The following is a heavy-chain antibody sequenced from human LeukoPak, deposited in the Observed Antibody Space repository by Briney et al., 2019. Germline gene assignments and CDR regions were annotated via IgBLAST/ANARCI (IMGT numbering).Heavy chain of an antibody. CDR1: GFTISSNY. V-gene: IGHV3-15*01. Sequence: GASLRLSCVASGFTISSNYMSWVRQAPGKGLEWVGRKKSKTDGGTTDYAASVKGRFSISRDDSKNMLYLQMNSLKTEDTAVYYCTTVHYDILTGYYEIYFDYRGQGTLVTVSS. J-gene: IGHJ4*02. D-gene: IGHD3-9*01. CDR3: TTVHYDILTGYYEIYFDY. CDR2: KKSKTDGGTT.